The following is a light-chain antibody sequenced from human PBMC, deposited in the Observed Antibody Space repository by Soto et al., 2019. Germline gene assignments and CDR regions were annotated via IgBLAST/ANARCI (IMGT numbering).Light chain of an antibody. CDR1: QSVGSQ. V-gene: IGKV3-11*01. J-gene: IGKJ1*01. Sequence: EIVLTQSPATLSLSPGERATLSFRASQSVGSQLAWYQQKPGQAPRLLIYDASNRATGIPARFSGSGSGTDFTLTISSLQSEDFAVYYCQHYNYWPPKTFGQGTKVDIK. CDR2: DAS. CDR3: QHYNYWPPKT.